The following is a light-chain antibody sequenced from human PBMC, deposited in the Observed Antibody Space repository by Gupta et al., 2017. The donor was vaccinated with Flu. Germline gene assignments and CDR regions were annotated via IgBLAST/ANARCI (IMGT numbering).Light chain of an antibody. J-gene: IGLJ2*01. CDR3: SSYASSGAL. CDR1: SSDGGSYNY. V-gene: IGLV2-14*03. Sequence: GSSSDGGSYNYVSWYQQLPGKAPKLMMYDVSSRPAGVSDRFSGFKSGDTASLTISGLQAEDEANYYCSSYASSGALFGEGTKVTVL. CDR2: DVS.